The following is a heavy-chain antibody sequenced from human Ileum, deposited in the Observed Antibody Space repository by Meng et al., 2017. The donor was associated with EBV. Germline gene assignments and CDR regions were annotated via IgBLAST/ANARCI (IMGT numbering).Heavy chain of an antibody. CDR2: IYYSGRT. V-gene: IGHV4-39*01. CDR1: GGPINSSSYY. CDR3: ARPIAAAGWFDP. Sequence: HLHESGPGLVRPSETLSLTCTVSGGPINSSSYYWGWIRQPPGKGLEWIGSIYYSGRTYYNPSLKSRVTISVDTSKNQFSLKLSSVTAADTAVYYCARPIAAAGWFDPWGQGTLVTVSS. J-gene: IGHJ5*02. D-gene: IGHD6-13*01.